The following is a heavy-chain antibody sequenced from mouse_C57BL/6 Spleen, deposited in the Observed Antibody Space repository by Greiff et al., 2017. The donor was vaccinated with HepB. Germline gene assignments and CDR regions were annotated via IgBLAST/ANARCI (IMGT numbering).Heavy chain of an antibody. Sequence: QVQLKESGAELVKPGASVKLSCKASGYTFTEYTIHWVKQRSGQGLEWIGWFYPGSGSIKYNEKFKDKATLTADKSSSTVYMELSRLTSEDSAVYFCARHEGGDGYYEDYAMDYWGQGTSVTVSS. CDR1: GYTFTEYT. J-gene: IGHJ4*01. CDR3: ARHEGGDGYYEDYAMDY. V-gene: IGHV1-62-2*01. D-gene: IGHD2-3*01. CDR2: FYPGSGSI.